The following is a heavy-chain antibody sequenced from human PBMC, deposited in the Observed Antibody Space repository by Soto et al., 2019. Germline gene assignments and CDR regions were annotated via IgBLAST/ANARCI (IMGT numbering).Heavy chain of an antibody. CDR3: ARDNYSSSSYYFDY. Sequence: AKVSCKASGYTFTGYYMHWVRQAPGQGLEWMGWINPNSGGTNYAQKFQGWVTMTRDTSISTAYMELSRLRSDDTAVYYCARDNYSSSSYYFDYWGQGTLVTVSS. CDR1: GYTFTGYY. D-gene: IGHD6-6*01. J-gene: IGHJ4*02. V-gene: IGHV1-2*04. CDR2: INPNSGGT.